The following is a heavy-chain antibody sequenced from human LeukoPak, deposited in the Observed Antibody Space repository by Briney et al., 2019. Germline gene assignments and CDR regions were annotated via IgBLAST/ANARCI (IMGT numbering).Heavy chain of an antibody. CDR1: GGSISSYY. CDR2: IYYSGST. CDR3: ASLHDYGDYPGDDAFDI. J-gene: IGHJ3*02. D-gene: IGHD4-17*01. V-gene: IGHV4-59*01. Sequence: PSETLSLTCTVSGGSISSYYWSWIRQPPGKGLEWIGYIYYSGSTNYNPSLKSRVTISVDTSKNQFSLKLSSVTAADTAVYYCASLHDYGDYPGDDAFDIWGQGTMVTVSS.